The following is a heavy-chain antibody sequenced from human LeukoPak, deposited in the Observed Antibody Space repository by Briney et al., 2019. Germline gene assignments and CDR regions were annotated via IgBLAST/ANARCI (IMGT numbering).Heavy chain of an antibody. CDR2: ISSSSSYI. D-gene: IGHD5-18*01. J-gene: IGHJ3*02. CDR3: ARGSIQLGAFDI. CDR1: GFTFSSYS. Sequence: GGSLRLSCAASGFTFSSYSMNWVRQAPGKGLEWVSSISSSSSYIYYADSVKGRFTISGDNAKNSLYLQMNSLRAEDTAVYYCARGSIQLGAFDIWGQGTMVTVSS. V-gene: IGHV3-21*01.